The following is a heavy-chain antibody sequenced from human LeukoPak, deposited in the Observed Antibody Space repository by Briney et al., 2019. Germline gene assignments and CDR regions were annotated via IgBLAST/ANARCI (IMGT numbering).Heavy chain of an antibody. Sequence: ASVKVSCKASGYTFTGYYMHWVRQAPGQGLEWMGWINPNSGGTNYAQKFQGRVTMTRDTSISTAYMELSRLRSDDTAVYYCARNQYSRSSADAFDIWGQGTMVTVSS. CDR2: INPNSGGT. CDR1: GYTFTGYY. D-gene: IGHD6-6*01. J-gene: IGHJ3*02. CDR3: ARNQYSRSSADAFDI. V-gene: IGHV1-2*02.